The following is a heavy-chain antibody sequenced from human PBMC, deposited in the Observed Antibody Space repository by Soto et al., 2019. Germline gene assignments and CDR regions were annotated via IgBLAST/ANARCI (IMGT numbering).Heavy chain of an antibody. V-gene: IGHV3-30*18. CDR3: VKDGSSGWPYYYGMDV. J-gene: IGHJ6*02. CDR2: ISYDGSNK. CDR1: GFTFSSYC. Sequence: GGSLRLSCAASGFTFSSYCMHWVRQAPCKGLEWVAVISYDGSNKYYADSMKGRFTISRDNSKNTLFLQMSSLRAEDTAVYYCVKDGSSGWPYYYGMDVWGQGTTVTVSS. D-gene: IGHD6-19*01.